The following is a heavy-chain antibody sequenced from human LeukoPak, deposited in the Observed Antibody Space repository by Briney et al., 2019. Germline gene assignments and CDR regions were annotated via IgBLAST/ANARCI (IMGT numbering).Heavy chain of an antibody. D-gene: IGHD3-3*01. J-gene: IGHJ4*02. CDR1: GFTFSSYS. V-gene: IGHV3-21*01. Sequence: AGGSLRLSCAASGFTFSSYSMNWVRQAPGKGLEWVSSISSSSSYIYYADSVKGRFTISRDNAKNSLYLRMNSLRAEDTAVYYCARDRPGGFLEWLLYPFDYWGQGTLVTVSS. CDR2: ISSSSSYI. CDR3: ARDRPGGFLEWLLYPFDY.